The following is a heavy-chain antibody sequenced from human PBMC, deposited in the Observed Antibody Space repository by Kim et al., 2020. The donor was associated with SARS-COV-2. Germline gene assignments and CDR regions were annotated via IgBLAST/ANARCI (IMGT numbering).Heavy chain of an antibody. D-gene: IGHD6-19*01. V-gene: IGHV3-7*01. CDR2: IKQDGGDT. CDR3: ARVADIVGWSIDYFDY. J-gene: IGHJ4*01. CDR1: GFAFSNSS. Sequence: GGSLRLSCAASGFAFSNSSMTWVRQAPGKGLEWVANIKQDGGDTFYVDSVKGRFTISRDNSKDSLYLQMNSLRADDTAIYYCARVADIVGWSIDYFDYWG.